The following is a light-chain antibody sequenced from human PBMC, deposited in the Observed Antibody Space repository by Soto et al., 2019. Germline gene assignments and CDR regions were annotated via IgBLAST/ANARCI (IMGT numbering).Light chain of an antibody. J-gene: IGKJ5*01. CDR1: QGINSA. CDR3: QHFNGYPRT. V-gene: IGKV1-13*02. CDR2: GAS. Sequence: AIQLTQSPSSLSASIGDRVTITCRASQGINSALAWYQQKPGKAPSLLIYGASTLESGVPSTFSGSGSGTDFTLTISSLQPEDFATYYCQHFNGYPRTFGQGTRLEI.